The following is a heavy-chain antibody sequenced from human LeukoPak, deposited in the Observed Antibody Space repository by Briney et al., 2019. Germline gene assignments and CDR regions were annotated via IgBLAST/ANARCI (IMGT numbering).Heavy chain of an antibody. Sequence: GGSLRLSCAASGFTFSSYAMSWVRQAPGKGLEWVSAISGSGGSTNYADSVKGRFTISRDNSKNTLYLQMNSLRAEDTAVYYCAKASTGYCSGGSCYSFDYWGQGTLVTVSS. V-gene: IGHV3-23*01. J-gene: IGHJ4*02. CDR3: AKASTGYCSGGSCYSFDY. D-gene: IGHD2-15*01. CDR2: ISGSGGST. CDR1: GFTFSSYA.